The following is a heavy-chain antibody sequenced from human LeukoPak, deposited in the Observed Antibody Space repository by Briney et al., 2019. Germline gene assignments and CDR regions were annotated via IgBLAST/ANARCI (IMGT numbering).Heavy chain of an antibody. V-gene: IGHV1-2*02. CDR1: GYTFTGYY. D-gene: IGHD6-13*01. CDR3: ARDYKSRAAAGGY. CDR2: INPNSGGT. Sequence: GASVKVSCKASGYTFTGYYTHWVRQAPGQGLEWMGWINPNSGGTNYAQKFQGRVTMTRDTSISTANMELSRLRSDDTAVYYCARDYKSRAAAGGYWGQGTLVTVSS. J-gene: IGHJ4*02.